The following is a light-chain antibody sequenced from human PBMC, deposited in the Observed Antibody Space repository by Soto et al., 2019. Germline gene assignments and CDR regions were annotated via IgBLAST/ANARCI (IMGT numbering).Light chain of an antibody. V-gene: IGLV2-14*03. CDR1: SSDVGSYNY. CDR2: DVS. J-gene: IGLJ2*01. Sequence: QSALTQPASVSGSPGQSITFSCTGTSSDVGSYNYVSWYQQHPGKAPKRMIYDVSNRPSGVSNRFSGSKSGNTASLTISGLQAEDEADYYCSSYTSSSTLVFGGGTKLTVL. CDR3: SSYTSSSTLV.